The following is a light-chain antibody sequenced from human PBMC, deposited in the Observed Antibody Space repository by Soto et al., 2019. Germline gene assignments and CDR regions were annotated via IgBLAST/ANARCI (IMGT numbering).Light chain of an antibody. Sequence: EIVLTQSPATLYLSPGERATLSCRASQSVSTYLAWYQHKPGQAPRLLIYGASNRATDIPGRFSGRGSGTAFILTSIRLEAGDSAFYYRYKRYKWPRTFGQGTKLEIK. CDR2: GAS. V-gene: IGKV3-11*01. J-gene: IGKJ2*01. CDR3: YKRYKWPRT. CDR1: QSVSTY.